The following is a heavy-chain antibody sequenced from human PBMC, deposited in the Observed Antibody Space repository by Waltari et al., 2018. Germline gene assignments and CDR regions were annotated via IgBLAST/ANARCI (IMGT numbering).Heavy chain of an antibody. Sequence: QVQLQESGPGLVKPWETLSLPWAVPGYSISRGSYWGWLRQPPGKGLEWIGNIYHSGSTHYNPSLKSRVTISVDTSKNQFSLKLSSVTAADTAVYYCARRAAITAAGPTYYMDVWGKGTTVTVSS. CDR1: GYSISRGSY. V-gene: IGHV4-38-2*01. J-gene: IGHJ6*03. CDR3: ARRAAITAAGPTYYMDV. D-gene: IGHD6-13*01. CDR2: IYHSGST.